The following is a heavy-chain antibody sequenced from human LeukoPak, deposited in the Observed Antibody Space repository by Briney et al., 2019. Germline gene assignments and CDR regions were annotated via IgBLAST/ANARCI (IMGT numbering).Heavy chain of an antibody. CDR1: GGTFISYA. CDR3: ATENYYGSGNFDY. V-gene: IGHV1-69*04. Sequence: ASVKVSCKASGGTFISYAISWVRQAPGQGLEWMGRIIPILGIANYAQKFQGRVTITADKSTSTAYMELSSLKSEDTAVYYCATENYYGSGNFDYWGQGTLVTVSS. CDR2: IIPILGIA. J-gene: IGHJ4*02. D-gene: IGHD3-10*01.